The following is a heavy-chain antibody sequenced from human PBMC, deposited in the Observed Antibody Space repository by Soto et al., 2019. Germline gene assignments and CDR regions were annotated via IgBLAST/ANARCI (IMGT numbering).Heavy chain of an antibody. V-gene: IGHV1-8*01. CDR1: GYTFTSYD. CDR2: MNPNSGNT. D-gene: IGHD3-16*01. Sequence: ASVKVSCKASGYTFTSYDINWVRQATGQGLEWMGWMNPNSGNTGYAQKFQGRVTMTRNTSISTAYMELSSLRSEDTAVYYCARGVTVRGVYYYYGMDVWGQGTTVTVYS. CDR3: ARGVTVRGVYYYYGMDV. J-gene: IGHJ6*02.